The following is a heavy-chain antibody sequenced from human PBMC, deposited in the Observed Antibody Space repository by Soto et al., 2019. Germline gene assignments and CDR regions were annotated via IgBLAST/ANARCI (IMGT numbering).Heavy chain of an antibody. J-gene: IGHJ4*02. CDR3: ARAYCGGDCYHSNEYYFDY. CDR2: IYYSGST. V-gene: IGHV4-30-4*02. D-gene: IGHD2-21*02. CDR1: GCCMRSGVYY. Sequence: SYTMALACTVSGCCMRSGVYYWSWIRQPPGKGLEWIGYIYYSGSTYYNPSLKSRVTISVDTSKNQFSLKLSSVTAADTAVYYCARAYCGGDCYHSNEYYFDYWGQGTLVTVSS.